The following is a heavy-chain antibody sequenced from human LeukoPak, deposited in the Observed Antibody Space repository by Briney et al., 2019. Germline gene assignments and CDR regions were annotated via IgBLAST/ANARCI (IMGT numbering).Heavy chain of an antibody. CDR1: GFTFSSYG. CDR2: IKQDGSEK. CDR3: HLSMIVVAADY. Sequence: QPGGSLRLSCAASGFTFSSYGMHWVRQAPGKGLEWVANIKQDGSEKYYVDSVKGRFTSSRDNAKNSLYLQMNSLRAEDTAVYYCHLSMIVVAADYWGQGTLVTVSS. J-gene: IGHJ4*02. D-gene: IGHD3-22*01. V-gene: IGHV3-7*01.